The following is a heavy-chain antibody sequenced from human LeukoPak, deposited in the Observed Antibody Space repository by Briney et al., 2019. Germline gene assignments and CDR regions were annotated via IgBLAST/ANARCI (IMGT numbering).Heavy chain of an antibody. J-gene: IGHJ4*02. Sequence: PSETLSLTCTVSGGSISSYYWSWLRQPAGKGLEWIGYIYYSGSTNYNPSLKSRVTISVDTSKNQFSLKLSSVTAADTAVYYCARRGRSGWFDYWGQGTLVTVSS. CDR1: GGSISSYY. V-gene: IGHV4-59*08. CDR3: ARRGRSGWFDY. D-gene: IGHD6-25*01. CDR2: IYYSGST.